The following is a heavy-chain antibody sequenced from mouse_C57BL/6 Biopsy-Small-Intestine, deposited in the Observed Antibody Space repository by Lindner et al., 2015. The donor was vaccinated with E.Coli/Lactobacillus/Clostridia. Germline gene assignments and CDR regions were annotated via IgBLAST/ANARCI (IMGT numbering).Heavy chain of an antibody. CDR1: GFTFSSYN. CDR3: ARRAAAGNGLDY. CDR2: LSSYNGNT. Sequence: PVKVSCKASGFTFSSYNITWVRQAPGQGLEWMGWLSSYNGNTNYAQKLQDRVTMTTDTSTGTAYMELRSLKSDDTAVYYCARRAAAGNGLDYWGQGTLVTVSS. D-gene: IGHD2-1*01. V-gene: IGHV1-66*01. J-gene: IGHJ4*01.